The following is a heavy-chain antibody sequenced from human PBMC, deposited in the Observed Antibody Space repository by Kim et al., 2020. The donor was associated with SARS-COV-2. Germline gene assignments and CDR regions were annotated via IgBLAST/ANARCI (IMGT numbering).Heavy chain of an antibody. CDR3: AGGFRSSGDFDY. CDR1: GGSFSGYY. V-gene: IGHV4-34*01. CDR2: INHSGST. J-gene: IGHJ4*02. Sequence: SETLSLTCAVYGGSFSGYYWSWIRQPPGKGLEWIGEINHSGSTNYNPSLKSRFTISVDTSKNQFSLTLSSVTAAATAAYYCAGGFRSSGDFDYWVQGTLV. D-gene: IGHD6-13*01.